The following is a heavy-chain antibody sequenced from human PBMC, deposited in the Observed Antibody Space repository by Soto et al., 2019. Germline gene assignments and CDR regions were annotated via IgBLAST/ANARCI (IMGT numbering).Heavy chain of an antibody. V-gene: IGHV1-18*01. D-gene: IGHD3-22*01. J-gene: IGHJ3*02. Sequence: ASVKVSCKASGYTFTSYGISWVRQAPGQGLEWMGWISAYNGNTNYAQKLQGRVTMTTDTSTSTAYMELRSLRSDDTAVYYCARGLKYYYDSSGYYYWALRHAFDIWGRGTMVTVSS. CDR2: ISAYNGNT. CDR3: ARGLKYYYDSSGYYYWALRHAFDI. CDR1: GYTFTSYG.